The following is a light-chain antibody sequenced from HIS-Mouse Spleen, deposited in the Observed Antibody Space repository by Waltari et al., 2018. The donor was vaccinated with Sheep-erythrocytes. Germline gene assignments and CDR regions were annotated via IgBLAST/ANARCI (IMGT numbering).Light chain of an antibody. CDR1: SSDVGGYNY. V-gene: IGLV2-14*01. J-gene: IGLJ2*01. Sequence: QSALTQPRSVSGSPGQSVTISCTGTSSDVGGYNYVSWYQQHPGKAPKLMIYEVSNRPSGVSNRCSGSKSGNTASLTISGLQAEDEADYYCSSYTSSSTQVFGGGTKLTVL. CDR3: SSYTSSSTQV. CDR2: EVS.